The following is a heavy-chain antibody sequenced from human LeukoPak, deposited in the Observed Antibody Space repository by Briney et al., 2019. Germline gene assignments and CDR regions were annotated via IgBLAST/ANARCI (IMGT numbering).Heavy chain of an antibody. CDR3: ARVDRSGWYGPCFDY. CDR2: IYYSGST. CDR1: GGSISSYY. J-gene: IGHJ4*02. D-gene: IGHD6-19*01. V-gene: IGHV4-59*01. Sequence: SETLSLTCTVSGGSISSYYWSWIRQPPGKGLEWSGYIYYSGSTNYNPSLKSRVTISVDTSKNQFSLKLSSVTAADTAVYYCARVDRSGWYGPCFDYWGQGTLVTVSS.